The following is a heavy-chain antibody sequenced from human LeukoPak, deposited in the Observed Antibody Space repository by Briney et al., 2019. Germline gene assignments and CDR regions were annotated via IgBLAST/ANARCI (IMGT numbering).Heavy chain of an antibody. V-gene: IGHV1-2*02. CDR3: ARVDYDSRYFDY. Sequence: ASVKVSCKASGYTFTGCYMHWVRQAPGQGLEWMGWINPNSGGTNYAQKFQGRVTMTRDTSISTAYMELSRLRSDDTAVYYCARVDYDSRYFDYWGQGTLVTVSS. CDR1: GYTFTGCY. CDR2: INPNSGGT. D-gene: IGHD3-22*01. J-gene: IGHJ4*02.